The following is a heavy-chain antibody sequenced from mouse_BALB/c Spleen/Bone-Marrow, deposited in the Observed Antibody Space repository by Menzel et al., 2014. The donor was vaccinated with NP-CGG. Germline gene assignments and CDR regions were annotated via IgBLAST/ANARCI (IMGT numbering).Heavy chain of an antibody. D-gene: IGHD2-3*01. J-gene: IGHJ2*01. V-gene: IGHV1-4*01. CDR3: ARRDDGYVFFDY. Sequence: VQVVESGAELARPGASVKMSCRAPGYTFTTYTIHWVRQRPGQGLEWIGYINPSSGYTNYIQKFKDKATLTADKSSSTAYMQLSSLTSEDSAVYYCARRDDGYVFFDYWGQGTTLTVSS. CDR1: GYTFTTYT. CDR2: INPSSGYT.